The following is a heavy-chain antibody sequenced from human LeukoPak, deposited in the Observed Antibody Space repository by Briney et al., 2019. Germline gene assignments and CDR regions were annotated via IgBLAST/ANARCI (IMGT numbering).Heavy chain of an antibody. D-gene: IGHD3-10*02. Sequence: GGSLRLSCAASGFTFSIYEMNWVRQAPGKGLEWVSYISSSGSTIYYADSVKGRSTISRDNAKNSLYLQMNSLRAEDTAVYYCAELGITMIGGVWGKGTTVTISS. CDR3: AELGITMIGGV. J-gene: IGHJ6*04. V-gene: IGHV3-48*03. CDR2: ISSSGSTI. CDR1: GFTFSIYE.